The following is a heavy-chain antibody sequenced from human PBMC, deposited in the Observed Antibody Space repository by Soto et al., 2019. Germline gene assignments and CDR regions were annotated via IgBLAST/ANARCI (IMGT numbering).Heavy chain of an antibody. CDR2: IKNDGSGA. V-gene: IGHV3-74*01. J-gene: IGHJ4*02. Sequence: EVQLVESVGDLVQPGGSLRLSCVASGFTFSNYWMHWVRQLPGKGLEWVSRIKNDGSGAYYADSVQGRFTISRDNAKNTLGLQMHSLSAKDTAVYYCTRGDGDYHDGNGYLGRHWGQGTLVTVSS. CDR1: GFTFSNYW. CDR3: TRGDGDYHDGNGYLGRH. D-gene: IGHD3-22*01.